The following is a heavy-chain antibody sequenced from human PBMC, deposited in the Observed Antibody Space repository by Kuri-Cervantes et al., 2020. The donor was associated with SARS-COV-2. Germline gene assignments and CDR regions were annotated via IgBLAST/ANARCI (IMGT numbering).Heavy chain of an antibody. D-gene: IGHD6-19*01. CDR3: ARVYSSGWYCDY. CDR1: GYSISSGYY. CDR2: IYYSGST. J-gene: IGHJ4*02. Sequence: GSLRLSCAVSGYSISSGYYWGWIRQPPGKGLEWIGYIYYSGSTYYNPSLKSRVTISVDTSKNQFSLKLSSVTAADTAVYYCARVYSSGWYCDYWGQGTLVTVSS. V-gene: IGHV4-38-2*01.